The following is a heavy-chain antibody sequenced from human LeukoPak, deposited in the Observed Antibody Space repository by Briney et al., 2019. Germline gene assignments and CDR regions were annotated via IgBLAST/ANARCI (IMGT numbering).Heavy chain of an antibody. J-gene: IGHJ4*02. CDR3: ASSPGGYCSSASCYTGGMFDY. D-gene: IGHD2-2*02. V-gene: IGHV4-39*01. CDR1: GGSISSSTYY. CDR2: MYYTGST. Sequence: SETLSLTCTVSGGSISSSTYYWVWIRQPPGKGLEWIESMYYTGSTYYNQSLKSRVTISVDTSKNQFCLKLSSVTATDRAVYYCASSPGGYCSSASCYTGGMFDYWGQGSLVTVSS.